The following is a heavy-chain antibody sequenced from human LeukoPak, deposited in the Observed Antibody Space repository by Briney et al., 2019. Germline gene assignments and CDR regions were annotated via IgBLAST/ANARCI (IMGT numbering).Heavy chain of an antibody. J-gene: IGHJ4*02. CDR2: IYYSGTT. CDR3: AREGAEYSGYDPFFDY. V-gene: IGHV4-59*01. CDR1: GGSISSYY. Sequence: SETLSLTCTVSGGSISSYYWSWVRQPPGKGLEWGGYIYYSGTTNYNPSLTSRVPISVDTSKNQFSLKLSSVTAADTAVYYCAREGAEYSGYDPFFDYWGQGTLVTVSS. D-gene: IGHD5-12*01.